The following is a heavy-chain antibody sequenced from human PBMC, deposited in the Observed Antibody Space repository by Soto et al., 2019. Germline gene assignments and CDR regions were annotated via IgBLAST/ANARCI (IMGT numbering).Heavy chain of an antibody. J-gene: IGHJ5*02. D-gene: IGHD3-22*01. Sequence: QVQLVQSGAEVKKTGSSVKVSCKISGGIFSRHAIDWVRQAPGQGLEWMGGIAPKLGTVIYPKNFQARVTISADELINILYRVLSSLTFEDTADYYCGRRRTYFDESDGYCGNQFDDWVQGTVVTVTT. V-gene: IGHV1-69*01. CDR3: GRRRTYFDESDGYCGNQFDD. CDR1: GGIFSRHA. CDR2: IAPKLGTV.